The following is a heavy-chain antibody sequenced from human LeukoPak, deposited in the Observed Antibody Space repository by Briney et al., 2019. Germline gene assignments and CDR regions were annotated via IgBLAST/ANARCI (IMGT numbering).Heavy chain of an antibody. CDR3: ARGEMATIAY. J-gene: IGHJ4*02. D-gene: IGHD5-24*01. CDR1: GGSISSHY. V-gene: IGHV4-59*11. Sequence: SETLSLTCTVSGGSISSHYWSWIRQPPGKGLEWIGYIYYSGSTNYNPSLKSRVTISVDTSKNQFSLKLSSVTAADTAVYYCARGEMATIAYWGQGTLVTVSS. CDR2: IYYSGST.